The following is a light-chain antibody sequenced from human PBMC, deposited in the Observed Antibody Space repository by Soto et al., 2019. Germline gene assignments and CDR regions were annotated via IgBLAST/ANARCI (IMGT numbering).Light chain of an antibody. CDR2: DVS. Sequence: QSALTQPASGYGSPGQSITISCVGTSSDIGDYNYVSWYQQHPGKVPKVIIYDVSNRPSGVSYRFSATKSGNTASLTISGLQAEDEADYYCCSYTRSGTLIFGTGTKVTVL. CDR3: CSYTRSGTLI. J-gene: IGLJ1*01. CDR1: SSDIGDYNY. V-gene: IGLV2-14*01.